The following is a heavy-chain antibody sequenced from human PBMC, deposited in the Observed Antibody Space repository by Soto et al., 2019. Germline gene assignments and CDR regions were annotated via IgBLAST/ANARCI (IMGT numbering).Heavy chain of an antibody. CDR2: IIPIFGTA. V-gene: IGHV1-69*13. CDR3: ASDTAMADDAFDI. J-gene: IGHJ3*02. CDR1: GGTFNSYA. D-gene: IGHD5-18*01. Sequence: GASVKVSCKASGGTFNSYAISWVRQAPGQGLEWMGGIIPIFGTANYAQKFQGRVTITADESTSTAYMELSSLRSEDTAVYYCASDTAMADDAFDIWGQGTMVTVSS.